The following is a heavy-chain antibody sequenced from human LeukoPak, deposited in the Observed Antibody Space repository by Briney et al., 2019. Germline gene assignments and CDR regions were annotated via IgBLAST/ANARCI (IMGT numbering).Heavy chain of an antibody. V-gene: IGHV3-11*04. CDR1: GFTFSDYY. CDR3: ARTGGPQLWLT. CDR2: ISSRGDTI. Sequence: PGGSLRLSCAASGFTFSDYYMSWIRQAPGKGLERVSYISSRGDTIYYTDSVKGRFTISRDNAKNSLYLQMNSLRAEDTAVYYCARTGGPQLWLTWGQGTLVTVSS. J-gene: IGHJ5*02. D-gene: IGHD5-18*01.